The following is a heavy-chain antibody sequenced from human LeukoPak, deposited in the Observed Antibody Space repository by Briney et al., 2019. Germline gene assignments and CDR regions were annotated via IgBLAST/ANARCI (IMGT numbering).Heavy chain of an antibody. CDR2: FDPEDGET. V-gene: IGHV1-24*01. D-gene: IGHD3-10*01. CDR3: ATDRVMGVLWFGDKHRRDDAFDI. Sequence: ASVKVSCKVSGYTLTELSMHWVRQAPGKGLEWMGGFDPEDGETIYAQKFQGRVTMTEDTSTDTAYMELSSLRSEDTAVYYCATDRVMGVLWFGDKHRRDDAFDIWGQGTMVTVSS. CDR1: GYTLTELS. J-gene: IGHJ3*02.